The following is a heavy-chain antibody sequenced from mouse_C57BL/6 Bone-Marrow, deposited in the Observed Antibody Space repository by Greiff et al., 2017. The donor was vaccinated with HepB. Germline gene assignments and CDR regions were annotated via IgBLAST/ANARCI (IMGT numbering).Heavy chain of an antibody. V-gene: IGHV1-72*01. D-gene: IGHD1-1*01. CDR3: ARQRGGVYYYGSSAWFAY. J-gene: IGHJ3*01. CDR2: IDPNSGGT. CDR1: GYTFTSYW. Sequence: QVQLQQPGAELVKPGASVKLSCKASGYTFTSYWMHWVKQRPGRGLEWIGRIDPNSGGTKYNEKFKSKATLTVDKPSSTAYMQLSSLTSEDSAVYYWARQRGGVYYYGSSAWFAYWGQGTLVTVSA.